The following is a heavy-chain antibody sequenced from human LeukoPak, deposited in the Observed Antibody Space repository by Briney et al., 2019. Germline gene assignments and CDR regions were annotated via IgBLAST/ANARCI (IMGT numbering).Heavy chain of an antibody. Sequence: PETLSLTCAVYGGSFSGYYWSWIRQPPGKGLEWIGEINHSGSTNYNPSLKSRVTISVGTSKNQFSLKLSSVTAADTAVYYCARGGGAMVRGVRRRNWFDPWGQGTLVTVSS. CDR2: INHSGST. CDR1: GGSFSGYY. CDR3: ARGGGAMVRGVRRRNWFDP. J-gene: IGHJ5*02. V-gene: IGHV4-34*01. D-gene: IGHD3-10*01.